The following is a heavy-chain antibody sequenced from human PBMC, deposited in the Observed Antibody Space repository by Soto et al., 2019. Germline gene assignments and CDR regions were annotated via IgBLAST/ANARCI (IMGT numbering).Heavy chain of an antibody. J-gene: IGHJ5*02. Sequence: SVKVSCKASGGTFSSYAISWVRQAPGQGLEWMGGIIPIFGTANYAQKFQGRVTITADESASTAYMELSSLRSEDTAVYYCARDWGSSIAALAGWFDPWGQGTLVTVSS. CDR3: ARDWGSSIAALAGWFDP. D-gene: IGHD6-6*01. CDR2: IIPIFGTA. CDR1: GGTFSSYA. V-gene: IGHV1-69*13.